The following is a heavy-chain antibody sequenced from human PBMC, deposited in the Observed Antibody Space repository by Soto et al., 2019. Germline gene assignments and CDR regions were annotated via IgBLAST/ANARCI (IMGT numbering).Heavy chain of an antibody. CDR3: ARDITDYDFAY. CDR1: GFTFSSYR. CDR2: ISSSSSYI. J-gene: IGHJ4*02. D-gene: IGHD4-17*01. V-gene: IGHV3-21*01. Sequence: LRLSCAASGFTFSSYRMNWVRQAPGKGLEWVSSISSSSSYIYYADSVKGRFTISRDHAKNSLYLQMNSLRAEDTAVYYCARDITDYDFAYWGQGTLVTVSS.